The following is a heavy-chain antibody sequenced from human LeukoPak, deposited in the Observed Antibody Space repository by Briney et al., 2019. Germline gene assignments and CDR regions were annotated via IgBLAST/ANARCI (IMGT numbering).Heavy chain of an antibody. V-gene: IGHV1-18*01. CDR2: ISVYNGNT. D-gene: IGHD2-2*01. Sequence: ASVKESCNTSSGASTNYSFICWGQAPGQGLEWMGWISVYNGNTNYAQKLQGRVTMTADTSTTTAYMELRSLRSDDTAVYYCAIEYCSSATCRHFDPWGQGALVTVSS. CDR3: AIEYCSSATCRHFDP. J-gene: IGHJ5*02. CDR1: SGASTNYS.